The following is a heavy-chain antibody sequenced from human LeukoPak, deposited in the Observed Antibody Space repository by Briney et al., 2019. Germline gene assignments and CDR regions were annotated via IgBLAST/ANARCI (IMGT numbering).Heavy chain of an antibody. CDR1: GFTFSTYW. CDR2: IKEDGSRE. V-gene: IGHV3-7*01. CDR3: AKGXXVSYYYYYMDV. J-gene: IGHJ6*03. Sequence: PGGSLRLSCAASGFTFSTYWMTWVRQAPGKGLEWVANIKEDGSREYYVDSVKGRFTISRDNAKNSLYLQMDRLTAEDTAVYYCAKGXXVSYYYYYMDVWGKGXTVTV.